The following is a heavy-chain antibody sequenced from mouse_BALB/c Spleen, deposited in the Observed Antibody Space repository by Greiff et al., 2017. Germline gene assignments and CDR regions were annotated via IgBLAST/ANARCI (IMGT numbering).Heavy chain of an antibody. CDR2: INPSNGGT. CDR1: GYTFTSYY. V-gene: IGHV1S81*02. J-gene: IGHJ2*01. D-gene: IGHD1-1*01. CDR3: TRENYYGSSDY. Sequence: QVQLQQSGAELVKPGASVKLSCKASGYTFTSYYMYWVKQRPGQGLEWIGEINPSNGGTNFNEKFKSKATLTVDKSSSTAYMQLSSLTSEDSAVYYCTRENYYGSSDYWGQGTTLTVSS.